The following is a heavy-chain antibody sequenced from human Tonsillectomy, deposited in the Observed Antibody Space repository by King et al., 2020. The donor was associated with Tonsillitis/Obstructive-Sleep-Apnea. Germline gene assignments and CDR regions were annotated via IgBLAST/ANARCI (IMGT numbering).Heavy chain of an antibody. CDR2: ISYDGRNK. Sequence: VQLVESGGGVVQPGRSLRLSCAASRFPFSSYTFHWVRQAPGKGLEWVALISYDGRNKYYADSVKGRFTISRDNSKNTLYLQMNSLRPEDTVVYYCARGQVVPAVVDLYFDLWGRGTLVTVSS. D-gene: IGHD2-2*01. CDR1: RFPFSSYT. CDR3: ARGQVVPAVVDLYFDL. J-gene: IGHJ2*01. V-gene: IGHV3-30*04.